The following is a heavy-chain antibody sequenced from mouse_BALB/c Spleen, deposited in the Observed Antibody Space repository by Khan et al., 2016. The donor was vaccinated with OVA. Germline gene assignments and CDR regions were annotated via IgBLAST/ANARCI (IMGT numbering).Heavy chain of an antibody. CDR3: ARRGRRWDFDY. V-gene: IGHV1-7*01. J-gene: IGHJ2*01. CDR2: INPSTGYT. D-gene: IGHD1-1*01. CDR1: GYTFINYW. Sequence: VQLQQSGAELAKPGASVTMSCKASGYTFINYWILWVKQRPGQGLEWIGYINPSTGYTEYKQNFKDKATLTADKYSSTAYMPLSSLTSEDSAVYYCARRGRRWDFDYWGQGTTLTVSS.